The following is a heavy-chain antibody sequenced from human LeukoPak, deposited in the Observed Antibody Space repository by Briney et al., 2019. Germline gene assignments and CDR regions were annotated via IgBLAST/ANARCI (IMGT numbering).Heavy chain of an antibody. CDR2: ISWNSGSI. Sequence: PGGSLRFYCAASGFTFDDYAMHWVRQAPGKGLEWVSGISWNSGSIGYADSVKGRFTISRGNAKNSLYLQMNSLRAEDTALYYCAKDAYAQGLFDYWGQGTLVTVSS. J-gene: IGHJ4*01. CDR1: GFTFDDYA. V-gene: IGHV3-9*01. CDR3: AKDAYAQGLFDY. D-gene: IGHD3-16*01.